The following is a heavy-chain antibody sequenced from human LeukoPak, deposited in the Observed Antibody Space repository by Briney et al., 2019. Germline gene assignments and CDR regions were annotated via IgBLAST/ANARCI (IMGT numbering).Heavy chain of an antibody. CDR2: INHSGST. CDR3: ARGRTYYYDSSGYYYNFDY. Sequence: SETLSLTCAVYGGSFSGYYWSWIRQPPGKGLEWSGEINHSGSTNYNPSLMSRVTISVDTSKNQFSLKLSSVTAAATAVYYCARGRTYYYDSSGYYYNFDYWGQGPLVTVSS. D-gene: IGHD3-22*01. J-gene: IGHJ4*02. CDR1: GGSFSGYY. V-gene: IGHV4-34*01.